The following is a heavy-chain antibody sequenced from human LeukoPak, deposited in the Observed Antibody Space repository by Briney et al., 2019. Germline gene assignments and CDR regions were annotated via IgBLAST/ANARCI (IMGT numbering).Heavy chain of an antibody. J-gene: IGHJ4*02. V-gene: IGHV1-69*01. CDR1: GGTFSSYA. CDR3: ARDGTMASRSFDY. Sequence: SVKVSCKASGGTFSSYAISWVRQAPGQGLEWMGGIIPIFGTANYAQKFQGRVTITADESTSTAYMEPSSLRSEDTAVYYCARDGTMASRSFDYWGQGTLVTVSS. D-gene: IGHD5-24*01. CDR2: IIPIFGTA.